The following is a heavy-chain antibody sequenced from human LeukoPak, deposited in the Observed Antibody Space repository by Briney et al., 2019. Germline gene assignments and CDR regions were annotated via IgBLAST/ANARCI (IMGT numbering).Heavy chain of an antibody. V-gene: IGHV3-30*18. D-gene: IGHD3-22*01. CDR2: ISYDGSNK. CDR3: AKGAEEGVVITSVYYYYMDV. Sequence: PGGSLRLSCAASGFTFSSYGMHWVRQAPGKGLEWVAVISYDGSNKYYADSVKGRFTISRDNSKNTLYLQMNSLRVEDTAVYYCAKGAEEGVVITSVYYYYMDVWGKGTTVTISS. CDR1: GFTFSSYG. J-gene: IGHJ6*03.